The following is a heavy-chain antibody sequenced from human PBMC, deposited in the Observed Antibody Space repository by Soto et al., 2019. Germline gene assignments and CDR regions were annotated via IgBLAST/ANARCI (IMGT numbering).Heavy chain of an antibody. J-gene: IGHJ5*02. CDR2: INAGNGNT. V-gene: IGHV1-3*01. Sequence: ASVKVSCKASGYTSTSYAMHWVRQAPGQRLEWMGWINAGNGNTKYSQKFQGRVTITRDTSASTAYMELSSLRSEDTAVYYCARGRRGLYSSSWYNNWFDPWGQGTLVTVSS. CDR3: ARGRRGLYSSSWYNNWFDP. CDR1: GYTSTSYA. D-gene: IGHD6-13*01.